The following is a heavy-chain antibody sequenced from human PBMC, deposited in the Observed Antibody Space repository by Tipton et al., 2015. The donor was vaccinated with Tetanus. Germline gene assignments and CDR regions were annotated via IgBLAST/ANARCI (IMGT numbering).Heavy chain of an antibody. D-gene: IGHD2/OR15-2a*01. CDR2: IWYDGSNK. CDR1: KFSFSRHS. V-gene: IGHV3-33*08. Sequence: SLRLSCAASKFSFSRHSMNWVRQAPGKGLEWVALIWYDGSNKNYADSVKGRFTISRDNSKNTLYLQMNSLSAEDTAVYYCARDIAIVRARDWYFDVWGRGTLVTVSS. CDR3: ARDIAIVRARDWYFDV. J-gene: IGHJ2*01.